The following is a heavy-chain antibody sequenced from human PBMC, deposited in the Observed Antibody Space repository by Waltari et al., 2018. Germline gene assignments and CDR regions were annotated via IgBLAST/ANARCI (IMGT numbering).Heavy chain of an antibody. Sequence: QVQLVQSGAEVKKPGSSVKVSCKASGGTFSSYAISWVRQAPGQGLEWMGGIIPIFGTANYAQKFQGRVTITADKSTSTAYMELSSLRSEDTAVYYCARSRMTGTTSTDAFDIWGQGTMVTVSS. V-gene: IGHV1-69*06. D-gene: IGHD1-20*01. CDR1: GGTFSSYA. CDR2: IIPIFGTA. CDR3: ARSRMTGTTSTDAFDI. J-gene: IGHJ3*02.